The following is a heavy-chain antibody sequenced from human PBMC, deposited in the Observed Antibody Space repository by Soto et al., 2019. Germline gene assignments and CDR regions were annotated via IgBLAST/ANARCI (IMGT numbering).Heavy chain of an antibody. CDR3: ARLRIATNNYKWFDP. Sequence: PAETLSLTCSFSVAALNIGNYYWSWIRQVPGKGLEWIGHIYVTGAVDYNPSLRDRITISQDTSERQFSLKLRLVTAADTAVYYCARLRIATNNYKWFDPWGQGTMVTVSS. CDR1: VAALNIGNYY. V-gene: IGHV4-31*02. D-gene: IGHD2-21*01. J-gene: IGHJ5*02. CDR2: IYVTGAV.